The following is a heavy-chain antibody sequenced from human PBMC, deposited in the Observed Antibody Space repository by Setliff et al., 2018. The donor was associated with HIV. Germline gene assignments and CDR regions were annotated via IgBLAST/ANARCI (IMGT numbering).Heavy chain of an antibody. CDR2: IYHSGST. Sequence: PSETLSLTCAVSGGSISSNKWWSWVRQPPGKGLEWIGEIYHSGSTKYNPSLKSRVTISVDKSKNQFSLNLTSVTAADTAVYYCARGHPNSSRSSLVYWGQGTLVTVSS. D-gene: IGHD6-6*01. CDR1: GGSISSNKW. J-gene: IGHJ4*02. V-gene: IGHV4-4*02. CDR3: ARGHPNSSRSSLVY.